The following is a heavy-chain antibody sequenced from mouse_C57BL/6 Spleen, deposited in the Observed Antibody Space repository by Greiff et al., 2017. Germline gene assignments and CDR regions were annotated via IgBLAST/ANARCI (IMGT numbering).Heavy chain of an antibody. CDR1: GYTFTSYW. Sequence: QVQLQQPGAELVKPGASVRLSCKASGYTFTSYWMHWVKQRPGQGLEWIGMIHPNSGSTNYNEKFKSKATLTVDKSSSTAYMQLSSLTSEDSAVYYCASPPYYSKDYYAMDYWGQGTSVTVSS. D-gene: IGHD2-5*01. CDR3: ASPPYYSKDYYAMDY. CDR2: IHPNSGST. J-gene: IGHJ4*01. V-gene: IGHV1-64*01.